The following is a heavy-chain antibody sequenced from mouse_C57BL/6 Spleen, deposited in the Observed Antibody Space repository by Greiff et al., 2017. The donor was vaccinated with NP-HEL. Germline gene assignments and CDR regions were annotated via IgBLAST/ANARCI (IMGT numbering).Heavy chain of an antibody. CDR2: IYPGDGDT. Sequence: VQLQQSGPELVKPGASVKISCKASGYAFSSSWMNWVKQRPGKGLEWIGRIYPGDGDTNYNGKFKGKATLTADKSSSTAYMQLSSLTSEDSAVYCCARLGDGVRTISFAYWGQGTLVTVSA. J-gene: IGHJ3*01. V-gene: IGHV1-82*01. CDR1: GYAFSSSW. CDR3: ARLGDGVRTISFAY. D-gene: IGHD2-13*01.